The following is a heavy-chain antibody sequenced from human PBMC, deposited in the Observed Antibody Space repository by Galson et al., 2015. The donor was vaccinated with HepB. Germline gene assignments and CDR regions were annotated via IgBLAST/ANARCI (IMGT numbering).Heavy chain of an antibody. CDR1: GFTFSSYA. J-gene: IGHJ3*02. CDR2: ISYDGSNK. V-gene: IGHV3-30*18. CDR3: AKVLRGWSDAFDI. D-gene: IGHD4/OR15-4a*01. Sequence: SLRLSCAASGFTFSSYAMSWVRQAPGKGLEWVAVISYDGSNKYYADSVKGRFTISRDNSKNTLYLQMNSLRAEDTAVYYCAKVLRGWSDAFDIWGQGTMVTVSS.